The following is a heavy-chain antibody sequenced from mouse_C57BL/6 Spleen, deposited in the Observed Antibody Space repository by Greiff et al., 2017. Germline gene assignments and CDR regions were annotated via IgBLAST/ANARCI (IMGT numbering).Heavy chain of an antibody. CDR2: ISDGGSYT. Sequence: EVQLVESGGGLVKPGGSLKLSCAASGFTFSSYAMSWVRQTPEKRLEWVATISDGGSYTYYPDNVKGRFTISRDNAKNNLYLQMSHLKSEDTAMYYCASLYDGWFAYWGQGTLVTVSA. CDR1: GFTFSSYA. V-gene: IGHV5-4*01. J-gene: IGHJ3*01. CDR3: ASLYDGWFAY. D-gene: IGHD2-12*01.